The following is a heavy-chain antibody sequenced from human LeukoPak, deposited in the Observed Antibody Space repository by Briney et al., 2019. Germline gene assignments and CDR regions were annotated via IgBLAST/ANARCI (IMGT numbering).Heavy chain of an antibody. CDR1: GFTFSSYA. CDR3: ARDKGNVLRFLEWSPSYYYYMDV. V-gene: IGHV3-30*01. D-gene: IGHD3-3*01. CDR2: ISYDGSNK. J-gene: IGHJ6*03. Sequence: GGSLRLSCAASGFTFSSYAMHWVRQAPGKGLEWVAVISYDGSNKYYADSVKGRFTISRDNSKNTLYPQMNSLRAEDTAVYYCARDKGNVLRFLEWSPSYYYYMDVWGKGTTVTVSS.